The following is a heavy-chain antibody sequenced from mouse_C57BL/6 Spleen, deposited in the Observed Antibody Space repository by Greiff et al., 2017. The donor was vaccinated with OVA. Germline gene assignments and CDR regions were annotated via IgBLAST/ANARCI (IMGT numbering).Heavy chain of an antibody. Sequence: VQLQQSGPELVKPGASVKISCKASGYTFTDYYMNWVKQSHGKSLEWIGDINPNNGGTSYNQKFKGKATLTVDKSSSTAYMELRSLTSEDSAVYYCAISGVGFDYWGQGTTLTVSS. D-gene: IGHD1-1*02. CDR3: AISGVGFDY. CDR2: INPNNGGT. V-gene: IGHV1-26*01. CDR1: GYTFTDYY. J-gene: IGHJ2*01.